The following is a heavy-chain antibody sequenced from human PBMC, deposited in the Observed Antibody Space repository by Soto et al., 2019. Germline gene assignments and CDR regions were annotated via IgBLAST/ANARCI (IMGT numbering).Heavy chain of an antibody. CDR2: INHSGST. Sequence: SETLSLTCAVYGGSFSGYYWSWIRQPPGKGLEWIGEINHSGSTNYNPSLKSRVTISVDTSKNQFSLKLSSVTAADTAVYYCARGEWNWNSVLMDVWGKGTTVTVSS. CDR1: GGSFSGYY. D-gene: IGHD1-7*01. CDR3: ARGEWNWNSVLMDV. V-gene: IGHV4-34*01. J-gene: IGHJ6*04.